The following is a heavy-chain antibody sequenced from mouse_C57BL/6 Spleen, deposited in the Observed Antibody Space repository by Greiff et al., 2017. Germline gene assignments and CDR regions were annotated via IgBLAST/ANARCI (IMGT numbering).Heavy chain of an antibody. J-gene: IGHJ1*03. V-gene: IGHV14-2*01. D-gene: IGHD1-1*01. CDR1: GFNIKDYY. CDR3: ASGGFITTVVEDWYFDV. CDR2: IDPEAGET. Sequence: VPLQQSGAELVKPGASLKLSCTASGFNIKDYYMCWVKQSTEQGLEWSGRIDPEAGETKYPPKFQGKATITADTTANTAYLQLSSLTSEDADVDYSASGGFITTVVEDWYFDVWGTGTTVTVSS.